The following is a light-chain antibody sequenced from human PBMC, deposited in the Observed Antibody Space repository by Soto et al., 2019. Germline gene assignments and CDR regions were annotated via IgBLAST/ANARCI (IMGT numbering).Light chain of an antibody. Sequence: EIVLTQSPGTLSLSPGQRATLSCRASQSVSSTCFAWYQQKPGQAPRLLIYGASSRATGIPDRFSGSGSGTDFTLTISRLELEDFLVYYCQPCGSSPWTFGQGTKVESK. J-gene: IGKJ1*01. CDR1: QSVSSTC. CDR3: QPCGSSPWT. V-gene: IGKV3-20*01. CDR2: GAS.